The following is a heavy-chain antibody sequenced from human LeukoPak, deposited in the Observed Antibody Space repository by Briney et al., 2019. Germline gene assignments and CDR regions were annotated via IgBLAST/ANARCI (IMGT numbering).Heavy chain of an antibody. CDR1: GGTFSSYA. Sequence: ASVKVSCKASGGTFSSYAISWVRQAPGQGLEWMGGTIPIFGTANYAQKFQGRVTITADESTSTAYMELSSLRSEDTAVYYCARDSGSYSSGPPRYYYYGMDVWGQGTTVTVSS. D-gene: IGHD1-26*01. CDR2: TIPIFGTA. J-gene: IGHJ6*02. CDR3: ARDSGSYSSGPPRYYYYGMDV. V-gene: IGHV1-69*13.